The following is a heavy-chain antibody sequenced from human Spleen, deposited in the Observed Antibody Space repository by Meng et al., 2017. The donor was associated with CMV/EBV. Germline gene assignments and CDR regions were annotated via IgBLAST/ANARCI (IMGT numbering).Heavy chain of an antibody. CDR2: ISYDGSNK. V-gene: IGHV3-30-3*01. J-gene: IGHJ4*02. CDR1: GFTFSSYA. Sequence: GESLKISCAASGFTFSSYAMHWVRQAPGKGLEWVAVISYDGSNKYYADSVKGRFTISRDNSKNTLYLQMNSLRDEDTAVYYCARGRAQGYYFDYWGQGTLVTVSS. CDR3: ARGRAQGYYFDY.